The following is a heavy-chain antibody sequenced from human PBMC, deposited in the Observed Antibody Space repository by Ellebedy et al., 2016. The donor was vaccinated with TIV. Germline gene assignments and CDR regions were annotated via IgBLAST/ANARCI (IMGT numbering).Heavy chain of an antibody. J-gene: IGHJ4*02. CDR1: GGSISSHY. CDR2: IYYSGST. CDR3: AKDRSKFDY. V-gene: IGHV4-59*11. Sequence: MPSETLSLTCTVSGGSISSHYWTWIRQPPGKGLEWIGYIYYSGSTNYNPSLKSRVTISVDTSKNQFSLKLNSVTAADTAVYYCAKDRSKFDYWGQGSLVTVSS.